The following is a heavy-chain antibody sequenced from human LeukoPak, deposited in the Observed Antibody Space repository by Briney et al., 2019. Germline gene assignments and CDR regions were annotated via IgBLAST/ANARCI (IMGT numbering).Heavy chain of an antibody. D-gene: IGHD1-26*01. V-gene: IGHV3-23*01. CDR3: AKDSEGGTYFYDYMDV. CDR1: GFTFSSYA. J-gene: IGHJ6*03. CDR2: MRGSGHAT. Sequence: PGVSLRLSCAASGFTFSSYAMSWVRQAPGKGLEWVSVMRGSGHATYYADSVMGRFTISRDNSKNTLYLQMNSLRPEDTALYYCAKDSEGGTYFYDYMDVWGKGTTVTVSS.